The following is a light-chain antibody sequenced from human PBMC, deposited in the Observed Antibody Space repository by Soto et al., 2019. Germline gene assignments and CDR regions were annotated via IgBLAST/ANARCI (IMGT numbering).Light chain of an antibody. Sequence: EILFPPSPGTLSFSPVYSSHRSFLSRQTVTRNYLAWHQQKPGQTPRLLIYDASNRATDIPDRFSGSGSGTEFTLTISRLQSEDSAVYYCQKYNNWPQVTVGKGKRLAIK. V-gene: IGKV3-15*01. CDR1: QTVTRN. J-gene: IGKJ5*01. CDR3: QKYNNWPQVT. CDR2: DAS.